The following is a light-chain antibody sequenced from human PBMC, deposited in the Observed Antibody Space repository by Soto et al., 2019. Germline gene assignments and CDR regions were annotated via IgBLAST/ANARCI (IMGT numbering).Light chain of an antibody. CDR2: EGT. V-gene: IGLV2-23*01. CDR3: CSYASRSFYV. J-gene: IGLJ1*01. CDR1: TSDVGGYNL. Sequence: QSALTQPASVSGSPGQSITISCSGTTSDVGGYNLVTWYQQHTAKAPKLLIYEGTQRPSGVSSRFSGSKSGNKAARTISPLQAEHEADYHCCSYASRSFYVFETGTTV.